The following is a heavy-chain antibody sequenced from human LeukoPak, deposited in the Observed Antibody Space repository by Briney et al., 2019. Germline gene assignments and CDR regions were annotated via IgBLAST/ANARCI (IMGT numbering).Heavy chain of an antibody. CDR1: GYTFTSYD. J-gene: IGHJ4*02. CDR2: MNPNSGNT. CDR3: ARDPHGAQWLAHFDY. D-gene: IGHD6-19*01. Sequence: ASVKVSCKASGYTFTSYDINWVRQATGQGLEWMGWMNPNSGNTGYAQKFQGRVTMTRDTSISTAYMELSRLRSDDTAVYYCARDPHGAQWLAHFDYWGQGTLVTVSS. V-gene: IGHV1-8*01.